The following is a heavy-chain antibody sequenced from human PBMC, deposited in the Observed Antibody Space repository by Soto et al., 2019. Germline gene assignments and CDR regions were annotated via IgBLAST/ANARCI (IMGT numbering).Heavy chain of an antibody. CDR1: GYSFTSYW. V-gene: IGHV5-10-1*01. CDR2: IDPSDSYT. Sequence: PGESLKISCKGPGYSFTSYWITWVRQMPGKGLEWMGTIDPSDSYTNYSPSFQGHVTISADKSTSTAYLQWSSLKASDTAIYYCTRRALTTASPFDYWGQGTLVTVSS. CDR3: TRRALTTASPFDY. J-gene: IGHJ4*02. D-gene: IGHD4-4*01.